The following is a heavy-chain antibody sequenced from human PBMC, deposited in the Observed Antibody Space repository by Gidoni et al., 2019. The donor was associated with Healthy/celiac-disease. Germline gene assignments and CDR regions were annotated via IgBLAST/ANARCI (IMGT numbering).Heavy chain of an antibody. CDR1: GGSISSYY. Sequence: QVQLQESGPGLVKPSETLSLTCPASGGSISSYYWSWIRQPPGKGLEWIGYIYYSGSTNYNPSLKSRVTISVDTSKNQFSLKLSSVTAADTAVYYCARGLGDYHDFDYWGQGTLVTVSS. CDR2: IYYSGST. D-gene: IGHD4-17*01. CDR3: ARGLGDYHDFDY. V-gene: IGHV4-59*01. J-gene: IGHJ4*02.